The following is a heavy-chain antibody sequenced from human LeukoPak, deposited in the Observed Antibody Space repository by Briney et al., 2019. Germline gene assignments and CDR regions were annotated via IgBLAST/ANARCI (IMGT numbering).Heavy chain of an antibody. CDR2: ISGSSTYT. CDR3: ARDQGGQPSLAVAGTSDY. V-gene: IGHV3-21*01. J-gene: IGHJ4*02. CDR1: GFTFNSYT. D-gene: IGHD6-19*01. Sequence: GGSLRLSCAASGFTFNSYTMTWVRQAPGGGLEWVSSISGSSTYTYYADSVKGRFTISRDSAKNSLLLQMSSLRVEDTAVYYCARDQGGQPSLAVAGTSDYWGQGTLVTVSS.